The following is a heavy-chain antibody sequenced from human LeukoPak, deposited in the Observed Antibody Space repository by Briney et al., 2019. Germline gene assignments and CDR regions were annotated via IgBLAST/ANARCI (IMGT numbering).Heavy chain of an antibody. CDR3: ARSLSLGSSSWPGNWFDP. CDR2: IYYSGST. J-gene: IGHJ5*02. CDR1: GGSISSYY. D-gene: IGHD6-13*01. V-gene: IGHV4-59*01. Sequence: SETLFLTCTGSGGSISSYYWSWIRQPPGKGLEWIGYIYYSGSTTYNPSLKSRVTISVDTSKNQFSLKLSSVTAADTAVYYCARSLSLGSSSWPGNWFDPWGQGTLVTVSS.